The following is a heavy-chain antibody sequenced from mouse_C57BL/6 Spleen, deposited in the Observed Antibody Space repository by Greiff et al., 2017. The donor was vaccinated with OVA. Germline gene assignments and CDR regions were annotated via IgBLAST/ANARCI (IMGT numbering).Heavy chain of an antibody. D-gene: IGHD4-1*01. CDR3: ARLGSWDEFAY. J-gene: IGHJ3*01. V-gene: IGHV1-52*01. CDR2: IDPSDSET. Sequence: QVQLQQPGAELVRPGSSVKLSCKASGYTFTSYWMHWVKQRPIQGLEWIGNIDPSDSETHYNQKFKDKATLTVDKSSSTAYMQLSSLTSEDSAVYYGARLGSWDEFAYWGQGTLVTVSA. CDR1: GYTFTSYW.